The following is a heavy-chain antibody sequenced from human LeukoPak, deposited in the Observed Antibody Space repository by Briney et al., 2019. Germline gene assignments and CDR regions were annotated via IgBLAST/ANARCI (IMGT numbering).Heavy chain of an antibody. J-gene: IGHJ5*02. D-gene: IGHD3-22*01. CDR3: ARDASYYYDNSGSNWFDP. Sequence: SETLSLTCTVSGGSISGYYWSWIRQPPGKGLEWIGYIYYSGTTNYNPSLKSRVTISVDTSKNQFSLKLSSVTAADTAVYYCARDASYYYDNSGSNWFDPWGQGTLVTVSS. CDR2: IYYSGTT. CDR1: GGSISGYY. V-gene: IGHV4-59*01.